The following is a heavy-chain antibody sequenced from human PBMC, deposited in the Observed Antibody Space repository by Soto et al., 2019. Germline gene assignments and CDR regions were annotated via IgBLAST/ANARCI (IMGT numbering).Heavy chain of an antibody. CDR3: ARVGDYGDTCFDY. V-gene: IGHV4-31*03. Sequence: SETLSLTCTVSGGSISSGGYYWSWIRQHPGKGLEWIGYIYYSGSTYYNPSLKSRVTISVDTSKNQFSLKLSSVTAADTAVYYCARVGDYGDTCFDYWGQGTLVTVSS. J-gene: IGHJ4*02. CDR1: GGSISSGGYY. CDR2: IYYSGST. D-gene: IGHD4-17*01.